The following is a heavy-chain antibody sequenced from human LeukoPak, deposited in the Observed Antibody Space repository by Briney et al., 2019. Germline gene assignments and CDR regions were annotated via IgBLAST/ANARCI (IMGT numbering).Heavy chain of an antibody. Sequence: PGGSLRLSCAASGFTFSSYSMNWVRQAPGRGLEWVSSISGSSSYIYYADSVKGRFTISRDNAKKSLYLQMDSLRAEDTAVYFCARDREPHCGGGRCSSFDYWGQGTLVSVSS. CDR3: ARDREPHCGGGRCSSFDY. CDR1: GFTFSSYS. J-gene: IGHJ4*02. D-gene: IGHD2-15*01. CDR2: ISGSSSYI. V-gene: IGHV3-21*01.